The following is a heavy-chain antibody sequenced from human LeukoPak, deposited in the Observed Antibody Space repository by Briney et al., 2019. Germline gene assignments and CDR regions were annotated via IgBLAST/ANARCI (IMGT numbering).Heavy chain of an antibody. V-gene: IGHV3-21*01. J-gene: IGHJ4*02. Sequence: GGSLRLSCAASGFTFSSDSMNWVRQAPGKGLEWISSISSSSSYIHYADSVKGRSTISRDNAKNSMYLQMNSLRAEDTAVYYCARDRVAEGAYFDYWGQGTLVTVSS. D-gene: IGHD6-13*01. CDR2: ISSSSSYI. CDR1: GFTFSSDS. CDR3: ARDRVAEGAYFDY.